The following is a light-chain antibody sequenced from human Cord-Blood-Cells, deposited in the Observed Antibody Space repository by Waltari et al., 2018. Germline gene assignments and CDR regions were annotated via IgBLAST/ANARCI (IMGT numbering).Light chain of an antibody. CDR2: DVS. V-gene: IGLV2-14*01. Sequence: QSALTQPASVSGSPGQSITISCTVTSSDVGGYNYVPWYQQHPGKAPKLMIYDVSNRPSGVSNRLSGSKSGNTASLTRSGLQAEDEADYYCSSYTSSSTLVFGGGTKLTVL. J-gene: IGLJ3*02. CDR1: SSDVGGYNY. CDR3: SSYTSSSTLV.